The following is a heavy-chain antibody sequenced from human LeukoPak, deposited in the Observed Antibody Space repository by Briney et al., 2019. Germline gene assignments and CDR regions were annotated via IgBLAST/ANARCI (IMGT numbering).Heavy chain of an antibody. CDR3: AFGPD. Sequence: GGSLRLSCAASGFTFSSYAMYWVRQAPGKGLEWVSGITPGGDRTYYADSVKGRFTISRDNSKNTVYLQMNNLRAEDTAVYWAAFGPDWGQGTLVTVSS. CDR2: ITPGGDRT. CDR1: GFTFSSYA. V-gene: IGHV3-23*01. J-gene: IGHJ4*02. D-gene: IGHD3-16*01.